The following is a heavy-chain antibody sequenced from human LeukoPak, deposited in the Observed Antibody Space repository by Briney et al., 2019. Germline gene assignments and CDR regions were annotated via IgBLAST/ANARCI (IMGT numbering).Heavy chain of an antibody. CDR3: ASWDRYCSSTSCRDAFDI. CDR1: GYSFTSYW. V-gene: IGHV5-51*01. J-gene: IGHJ3*02. D-gene: IGHD2-2*01. CDR2: IYPGDSDT. Sequence: GESLKISCKGSGYSFTSYWIGWVRQMPGKGLEWMGIIYPGDSDTRYSPSFQGQVTISADKSISTAYLQWSSLKASDTAMYYCASWDRYCSSTSCRDAFDIWGQGTMVTVSS.